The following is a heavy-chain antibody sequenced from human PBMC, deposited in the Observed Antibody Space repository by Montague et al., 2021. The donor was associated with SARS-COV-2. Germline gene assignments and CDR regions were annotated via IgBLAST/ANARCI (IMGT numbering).Heavy chain of an antibody. V-gene: IGHV4-4*02. D-gene: IGHD3-16*01. CDR2: IFHSGTT. J-gene: IGHJ5*02. Sequence: SETLSLTCTVSGGSISSDNWWTWVRQPPGKGLEWIGDIFHSGTTXXNPSLKSRLTISVDKSKNQISLKLISMTAADTAMYYCALPLGGARFDPWGQGTLVTVSS. CDR3: ALPLGGARFDP. CDR1: GGSISSDNW.